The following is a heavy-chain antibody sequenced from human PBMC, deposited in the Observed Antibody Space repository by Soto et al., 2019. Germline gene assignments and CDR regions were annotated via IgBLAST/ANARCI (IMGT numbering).Heavy chain of an antibody. Sequence: QVQLQESGPGLVKPSGTLSLTCTVSGASISSSNWWIWVRQPPGKGLEWIGEVYHSGSTKYNPSLKSRVTMSVDKSKNQLTLNLSSVTAADTAVYFCASSNNYNWFDPVGQGTLVTVSS. CDR2: VYHSGST. V-gene: IGHV4-4*02. CDR3: ASSNNYNWFDP. J-gene: IGHJ5*02. CDR1: GASISSSNW. D-gene: IGHD1-20*01.